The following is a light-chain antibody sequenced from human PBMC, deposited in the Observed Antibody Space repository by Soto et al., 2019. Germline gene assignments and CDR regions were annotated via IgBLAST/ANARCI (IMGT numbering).Light chain of an antibody. CDR2: NKN. J-gene: IGLJ1*01. V-gene: IGLV1-51*01. CDR3: GTWDSSLSAYV. CDR1: SSNIGNNS. Sequence: QSVLTQPPSVSAAPGQKVTISCSGSSSNIGNNSVSWYQQLPGTAPKFLIYNKNKRPSGIPDRFSGSKSGTSATLGITGLQTGDEADYYCGTWDSSLSAYVFGTGTKLTVL.